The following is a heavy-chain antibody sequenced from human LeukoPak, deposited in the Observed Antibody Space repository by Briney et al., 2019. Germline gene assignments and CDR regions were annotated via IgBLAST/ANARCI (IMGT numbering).Heavy chain of an antibody. CDR2: ISGYNGNT. CDR1: GHIFSNYG. V-gene: IGHV1-18*01. Sequence: ASVKVSCKASGHIFSNYGITWVRQAPGQGLEWMGWISGYNGNTKYAQKLQGRVTMTTDTSTSTAYMELRSLRPDDTAVYYCARVAPHRRLSSGWYYFDYWGQGTLVTVSS. D-gene: IGHD6-19*01. J-gene: IGHJ4*02. CDR3: ARVAPHRRLSSGWYYFDY.